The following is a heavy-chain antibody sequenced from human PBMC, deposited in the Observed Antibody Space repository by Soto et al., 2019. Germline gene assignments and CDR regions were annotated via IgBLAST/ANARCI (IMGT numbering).Heavy chain of an antibody. V-gene: IGHV4-59*08. CDR2: IYYSGST. Sequence: SETLSLTCTVSGGSINNYHWSWIRQPPGKGLEWIGYIYYSGSTNYNPSLKSRVTISLDRSTKQLSLKLSSATAADTAMYHCVRQGIGPLHGLVDVWGQGTTVTVSS. CDR1: GGSINNYH. J-gene: IGHJ6*02. CDR3: VRQGIGPLHGLVDV. D-gene: IGHD3-10*01.